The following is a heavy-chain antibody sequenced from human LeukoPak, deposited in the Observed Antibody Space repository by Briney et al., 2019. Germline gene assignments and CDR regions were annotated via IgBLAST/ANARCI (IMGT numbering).Heavy chain of an antibody. D-gene: IGHD2-15*01. CDR1: GFTVSSNY. CDR2: IYSGGST. J-gene: IGHJ4*02. CDR3: AKDRQTYCSGGSCYGPSDY. Sequence: GGSLRLSCAASGFTVSSNYMSWVRQAPGKGLEWVSVIYSGGSTYYADSVKGRFTISRDNSKNTLYLQMNSLRAEDTAVYYCAKDRQTYCSGGSCYGPSDYWGQGTLVTVSS. V-gene: IGHV3-66*01.